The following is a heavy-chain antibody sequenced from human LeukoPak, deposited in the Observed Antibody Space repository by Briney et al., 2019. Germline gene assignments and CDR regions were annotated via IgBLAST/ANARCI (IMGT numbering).Heavy chain of an antibody. CDR2: VYYTGST. J-gene: IGHJ4*02. CDR1: GGSISSYY. D-gene: IGHD6-6*01. V-gene: IGHV4-59*08. CDR3: ARHSGIAARLDH. Sequence: SETLSLTCTVSGGSISSYYWSWIRQPPGKGLEWIGYVYYTGSTNYNPSLKSRVTISVDTSKNQFSLKLSSVTAADTAVYYCARHSGIAARLDHWGQGTLVTVSS.